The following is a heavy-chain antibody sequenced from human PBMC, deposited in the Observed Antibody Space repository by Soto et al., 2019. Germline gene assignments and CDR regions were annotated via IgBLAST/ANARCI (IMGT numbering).Heavy chain of an antibody. CDR1: GFEFKNNA. V-gene: IGHV3-30-3*01. D-gene: IGHD4-4*01. Sequence: PGGSLRLSCAASGFEFKNNAVNWVRLTPDKGLEWVAIISFDGNNKYFSDSVKGRYIISRDNSKGTLSLEMNSLRPQDTGVYYCAAEAENNYSGLGSYFGMNIRGQRSTVTACS. J-gene: IGHJ6*02. CDR2: ISFDGNNK. CDR3: AAEAENNYSGLGSYFGMNI.